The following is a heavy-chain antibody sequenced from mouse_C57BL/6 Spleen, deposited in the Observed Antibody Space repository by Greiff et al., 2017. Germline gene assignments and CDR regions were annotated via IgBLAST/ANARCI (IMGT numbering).Heavy chain of an antibody. Sequence: QVQLQQSGAELVKPGASVKLSCKASGYTFTSYWMQWVKQRPGQGLEWIGEIDPSDSYTNYNQKFKGKATLTVDTSSSTAYMQLSSLTSEDSAVYYCARAYGSSPYWYFDVWGTGTTVTVSS. D-gene: IGHD1-1*01. V-gene: IGHV1-50*01. CDR1: GYTFTSYW. CDR2: IDPSDSYT. CDR3: ARAYGSSPYWYFDV. J-gene: IGHJ1*03.